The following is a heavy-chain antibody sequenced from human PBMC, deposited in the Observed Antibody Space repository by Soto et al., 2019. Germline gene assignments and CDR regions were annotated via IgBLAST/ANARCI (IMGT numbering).Heavy chain of an antibody. CDR2: ISGSGGST. Sequence: GGSLRLSFAASGFTFSSYAMSWVRPAPGQGLAWVSAISGSGGSTYYADSVKGRFNISRDNSKNTLYLQMNSLRAEDTAVYYCAKDPRFYGSGSLPWVWGQGTTVTVSS. CDR1: GFTFSSYA. D-gene: IGHD3-10*01. CDR3: AKDPRFYGSGSLPWV. V-gene: IGHV3-23*01. J-gene: IGHJ6*02.